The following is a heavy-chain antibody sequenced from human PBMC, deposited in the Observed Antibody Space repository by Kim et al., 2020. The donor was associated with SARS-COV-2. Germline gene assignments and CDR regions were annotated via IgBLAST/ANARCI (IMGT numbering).Heavy chain of an antibody. Sequence: GGSLRLSCAASGFTFSSYGMHWVRQAPGKGLEWVAVIWYDGSNKYYADSVKGRFTISRDNSKNTLYLQMNSLRAEDTAVYYCARESLMATPAVVAGDPGNYYYYGMDVWGQGTTVTVSS. V-gene: IGHV3-33*01. D-gene: IGHD2-15*01. CDR2: IWYDGSNK. CDR3: ARESLMATPAVVAGDPGNYYYYGMDV. J-gene: IGHJ6*02. CDR1: GFTFSSYG.